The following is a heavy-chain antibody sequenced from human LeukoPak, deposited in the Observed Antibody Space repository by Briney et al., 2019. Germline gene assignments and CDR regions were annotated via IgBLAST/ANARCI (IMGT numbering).Heavy chain of an antibody. J-gene: IGHJ4*02. V-gene: IGHV4-30-4*01. CDR2: IYQRGNT. CDR3: ARNTVTTVYRIFEY. Sequence: PSETLSLTCTVSGGSISSGDYYWGWIRQPPGKGLEWIGYIYQRGNTYYNPSLESRVTISVDTSKNQLSLKLSSVTAADTAVYYCARNTVTTVYRIFEYWGQGTLVTGS. D-gene: IGHD4-17*01. CDR1: GGSISSGDYY.